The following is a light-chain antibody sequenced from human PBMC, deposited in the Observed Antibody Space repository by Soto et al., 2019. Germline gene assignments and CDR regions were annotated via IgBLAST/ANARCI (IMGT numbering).Light chain of an antibody. V-gene: IGLV2-11*01. Sequence: QSALTQPRSVSGSPGQSVTISCTGTSSYVGGYNYVSWYQQHPGKAPKVMIYDVSKRPSGVPDRFSGSKSGNTASLTISGLQAEDEADYYCCSYAGSPYVFGTGTKLTVL. CDR1: SSYVGGYNY. CDR3: CSYAGSPYV. J-gene: IGLJ1*01. CDR2: DVS.